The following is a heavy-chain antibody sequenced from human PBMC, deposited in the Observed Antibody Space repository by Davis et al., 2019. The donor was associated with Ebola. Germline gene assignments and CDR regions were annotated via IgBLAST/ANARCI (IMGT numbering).Heavy chain of an antibody. CDR2: IGIRGHNYAT. CDR1: GFDFSDSN. J-gene: IGHJ4*02. D-gene: IGHD7-27*01. V-gene: IGHV3-73*01. Sequence: PGGSLRLSCAASGFDFSDSNVHWVRQAYGKGLEWIGRIGIRGHNYATLYAASMEGRFIISRDDSENTAYLHLNSLKTEDTAVYYCTRTTLGSCSTSNCPREGDSWGQGTLVTVSS. CDR3: TRTTLGSCSTSNCPREGDS.